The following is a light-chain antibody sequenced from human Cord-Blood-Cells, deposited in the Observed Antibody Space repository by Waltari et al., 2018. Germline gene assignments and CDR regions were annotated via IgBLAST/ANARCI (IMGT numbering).Light chain of an antibody. CDR1: QSVSSSH. CDR2: DAS. V-gene: IGKV3D-20*01. Sequence: EIVLTQSPATLSLSPGERAPLSCGASQSVSSSHLAWYQQKPGLAPRLLIYDASSRATVIPDRFSGSGSGTDFTLTISRLEPEDFAVYYCQQYGSSPTFGGGTKVEIK. J-gene: IGKJ4*01. CDR3: QQYGSSPT.